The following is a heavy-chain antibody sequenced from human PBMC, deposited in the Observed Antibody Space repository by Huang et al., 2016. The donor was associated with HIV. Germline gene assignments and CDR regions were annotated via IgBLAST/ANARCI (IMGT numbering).Heavy chain of an antibody. CDR1: GFTFSSYG. Sequence: QVQLVESGGGVVQPGGSLRLSCAASGFTFSSYGMHGVRQGAGKGLEWVAFIHYDGSNRYYADSVKGRFTISRDNSKNTLYLQMNSLRAEDTAVYFCAKFGSSGYLPRYSFDYWGQGTLVTVSS. J-gene: IGHJ4*02. CDR3: AKFGSSGYLPRYSFDY. D-gene: IGHD3-22*01. V-gene: IGHV3-30*02. CDR2: IHYDGSNR.